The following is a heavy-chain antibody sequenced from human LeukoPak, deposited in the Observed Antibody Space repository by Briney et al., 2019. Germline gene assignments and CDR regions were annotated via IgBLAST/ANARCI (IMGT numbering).Heavy chain of an antibody. CDR1: GASISGHS. CDR3: ARLGVEMEIDP. Sequence: SETLSLTCTVSGASISGHSWSWIRQPPGKGLGWIGYIYFTGSTNYVPSLHSRVTISVDTSRNQFSLKLTSVTAADTAVYYCARLGVEMEIDPWGQGTLVTVSS. V-gene: IGHV4-59*11. CDR2: IYFTGST. D-gene: IGHD2-8*01. J-gene: IGHJ5*02.